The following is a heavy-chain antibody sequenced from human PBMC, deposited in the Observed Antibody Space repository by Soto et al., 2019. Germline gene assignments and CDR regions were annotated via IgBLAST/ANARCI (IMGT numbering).Heavy chain of an antibody. V-gene: IGHV3-23*01. J-gene: IGHJ4*02. D-gene: IGHD3-10*01. CDR3: AKGRGGSGSLTPRVDF. CDR2: ISGGGDTT. CDR1: GFTFNNYA. Sequence: EVQLLESGGGVVQPGGSLRLSCAACGFTFNNYAMTWVRQAPGEGVEWVSAISGGGDTTPYADSVKGRFPVSRDGSKNTLYLQMSSLRAEDTALYYCAKGRGGSGSLTPRVDFWGQGTLVTVSS.